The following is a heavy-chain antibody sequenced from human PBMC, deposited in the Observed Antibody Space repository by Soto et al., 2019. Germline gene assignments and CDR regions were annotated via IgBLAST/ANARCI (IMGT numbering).Heavy chain of an antibody. J-gene: IGHJ5*02. V-gene: IGHV3-30-3*01. CDR3: ARGRQYVWGSYRYDWFDP. CDR2: ISYDGSNK. CDR1: GFTFSSYA. Sequence: QVQLVESGGGVVQPGRSLRLSCAASGFTFSSYAMHWVRQAPGKGLEWVAVISYDGSNKYYADSVKGRFTISRDNCKNTLYLQMNSVRADDTAVYYCARGRQYVWGSYRYDWFDPWGQGTLVTVSS. D-gene: IGHD3-16*02.